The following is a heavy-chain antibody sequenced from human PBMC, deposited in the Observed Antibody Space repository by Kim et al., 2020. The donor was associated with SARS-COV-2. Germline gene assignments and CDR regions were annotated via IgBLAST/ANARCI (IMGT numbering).Heavy chain of an antibody. CDR3: ATDIVHNSLDY. J-gene: IGHJ4*02. D-gene: IGHD1-26*01. Sequence: GGSLRLSCAASGFTFSSYWMSWVRQAPGKGLEWVANIAQDGSEKYYVDSVKGRFTISRDNAKNSLYLQVNSLRADDTAVYHCATDIVHNSLDYWGQGTLVTVSS. CDR1: GFTFSSYW. CDR2: IAQDGSEK. V-gene: IGHV3-7*03.